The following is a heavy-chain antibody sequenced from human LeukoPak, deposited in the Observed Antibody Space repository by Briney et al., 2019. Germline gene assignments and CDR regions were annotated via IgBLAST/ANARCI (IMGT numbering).Heavy chain of an antibody. Sequence: ASVKVSCKVSGYTLTELSMHWVRRAPGKGLEWMGGFDPEDGETIYAQKFQGRVTMTEDTSTDTAYMELSSLRSEDTAVYYCATYPTREMYWYFDLWGRGTLVTVSS. V-gene: IGHV1-24*01. CDR2: FDPEDGET. CDR3: ATYPTREMYWYFDL. J-gene: IGHJ2*01. CDR1: GYTLTELS. D-gene: IGHD2-2*01.